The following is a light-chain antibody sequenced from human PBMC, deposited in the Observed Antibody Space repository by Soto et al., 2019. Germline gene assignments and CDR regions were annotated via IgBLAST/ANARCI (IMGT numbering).Light chain of an antibody. V-gene: IGKV3-15*01. J-gene: IGKJ5*01. CDR1: QSVSSN. CDR3: QQYDNWPPIT. Sequence: VVRDSAAALSISPASRTNLFSISSQSVSSNLAWYQQKHGQAPRLLIYGASTRATGIPARFSGSGSGTEFTLTISSLQSEDFAVYYCQQYDNWPPITFGQGTRLEIK. CDR2: GAS.